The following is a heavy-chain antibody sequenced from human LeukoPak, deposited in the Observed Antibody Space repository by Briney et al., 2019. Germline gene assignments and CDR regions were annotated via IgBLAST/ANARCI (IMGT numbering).Heavy chain of an antibody. Sequence: GGSLRLSCAASGFXVSNNYINWVRQAPGKGLEWVSVIYGGGTTSYADSVKGRFAISRDNSKNTVYLQMNSLRAEDTAVYYCARAGSYYYDSSGFYRPNDYWGQGTLVTVSS. CDR2: IYGGGTT. D-gene: IGHD3-22*01. J-gene: IGHJ4*02. V-gene: IGHV3-53*01. CDR1: GFXVSNNY. CDR3: ARAGSYYYDSSGFYRPNDY.